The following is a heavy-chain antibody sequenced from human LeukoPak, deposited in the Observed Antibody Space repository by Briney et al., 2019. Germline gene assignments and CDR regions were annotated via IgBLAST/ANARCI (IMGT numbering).Heavy chain of an antibody. V-gene: IGHV4-59*01. CDR2: IYYSGST. Sequence: SETLSLTCTVSGGSISSYYWSWIRRPPGKGLEWIGYIYYSGSTNYNPSLKSRVTISADTSKNQFSLKLSSVTAADTAVYYCARGSGSGSYYIPYYYGMDVWGQGTTVTVSS. J-gene: IGHJ6*02. CDR3: ARGSGSGSYYIPYYYGMDV. CDR1: GGSISSYY. D-gene: IGHD3-10*01.